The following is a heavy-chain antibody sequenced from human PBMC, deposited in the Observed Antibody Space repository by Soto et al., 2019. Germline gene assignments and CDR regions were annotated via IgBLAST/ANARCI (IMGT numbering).Heavy chain of an antibody. CDR1: GFAFSSYA. J-gene: IGHJ4*02. Sequence: EVQLLEPGGGLVQPGGSLRLSCAASGFAFSSYAMSWVRQAPGKGLEWGSSIRGSTSGTYYADAVKGRFTISRDNSNNSLCLQMNTLRAEYTAVYYCPKDRGFIDPFDYWCQGALGTVSS. D-gene: IGHD3-16*02. CDR2: IRGSTSGT. V-gene: IGHV3-23*01. CDR3: PKDRGFIDPFDY.